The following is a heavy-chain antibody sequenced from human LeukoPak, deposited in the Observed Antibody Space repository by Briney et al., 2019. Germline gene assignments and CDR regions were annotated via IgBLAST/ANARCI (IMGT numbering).Heavy chain of an antibody. Sequence: GGSLRLSCTASGFNVSDNYMSWVRQAPGKGLECVAIIYRGGTTSYADAVKGRFSISRDNSKNMLYLQMNSLRAEDTAVYYCARGSGYLGQAVDYWGQGTLVTVSS. CDR1: GFNVSDNY. CDR2: IYRGGTT. CDR3: ARGSGYLGQAVDY. V-gene: IGHV3-53*05. J-gene: IGHJ4*02. D-gene: IGHD5-12*01.